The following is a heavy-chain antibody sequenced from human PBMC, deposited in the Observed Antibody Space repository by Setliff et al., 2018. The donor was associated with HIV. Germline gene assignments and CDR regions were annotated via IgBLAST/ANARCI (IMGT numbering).Heavy chain of an antibody. Sequence: VASVKVSCKASGYTFTSYDINWVRQATGQGLEWMGWMNPNSGNTGYAQKFQGRLTMTRNTSISTAYMEVSSLRSEDTAVYFCARGTGSYSYFDSWGLGTLVTVSS. V-gene: IGHV1-8*02. CDR2: MNPNSGNT. D-gene: IGHD1-26*01. CDR1: GYTFTSYD. J-gene: IGHJ4*02. CDR3: ARGTGSYSYFDS.